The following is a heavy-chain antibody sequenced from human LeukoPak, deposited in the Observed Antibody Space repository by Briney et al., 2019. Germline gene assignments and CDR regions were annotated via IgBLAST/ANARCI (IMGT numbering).Heavy chain of an antibody. CDR2: IYYSGST. Sequence: SETLSLTCTVSGGSISSSSYYWSWIRQPPGKGLEWIGYIYYSGSTNYNPSLKSRVTISVDTSKNQFSLKLSSVTAADTAVYYCARQNWVGAAFDIWGQGTMVTVSS. CDR3: ARQNWVGAAFDI. J-gene: IGHJ3*02. D-gene: IGHD7-27*01. CDR1: GGSISSSSYY. V-gene: IGHV4-61*05.